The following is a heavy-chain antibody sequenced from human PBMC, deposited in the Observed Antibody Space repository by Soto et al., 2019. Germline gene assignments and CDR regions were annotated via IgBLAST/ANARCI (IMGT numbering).Heavy chain of an antibody. J-gene: IGHJ4*02. Sequence: WGSMILSCAASGFTFSSYGIGWFRQVPGKGWEWVSAISGSGVSTYYADSLKGRFTISRDNSKNTLYLQMNSLRAEDTAVYYCAKENGKVEVAATGYWGQGP. CDR2: ISGSGVST. CDR3: AKENGKVEVAATGY. CDR1: GFTFSSYG. D-gene: IGHD2-15*01. V-gene: IGHV3-23*01.